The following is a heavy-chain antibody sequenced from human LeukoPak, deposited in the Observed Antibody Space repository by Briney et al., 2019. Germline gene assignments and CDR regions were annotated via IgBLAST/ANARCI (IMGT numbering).Heavy chain of an antibody. CDR2: ISYDGSNK. CDR1: GFTFSSYG. V-gene: IGHV3-30*18. CDR3: AKIVGAPARPDAFDI. J-gene: IGHJ3*02. D-gene: IGHD1-26*01. Sequence: GGSLRLSCAASGFTFSSYGMHWVRQAPGKGLEWVAVISYDGSNKYYADSVKGRFTISRDNSKNTLYLQMNSLRAEDTAVYYCAKIVGAPARPDAFDIWGQGAMVTVSS.